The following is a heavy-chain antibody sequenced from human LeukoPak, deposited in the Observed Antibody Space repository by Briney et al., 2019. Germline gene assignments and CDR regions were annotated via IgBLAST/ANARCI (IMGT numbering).Heavy chain of an antibody. CDR1: GFTFSSYS. CDR2: ISGSSSYI. Sequence: GSLRLSCAASGFTFSSYSMNWVRQAPGKGLEWVSSISGSSSYIYYADSVKGRFTISRDNAKNSLYLQMNSLRAEDTAVYYCARDAVRGVIDYWAREPWSPSPQ. CDR3: ARDAVRGVIDY. J-gene: IGHJ4*02. D-gene: IGHD3-10*01. V-gene: IGHV3-21*01.